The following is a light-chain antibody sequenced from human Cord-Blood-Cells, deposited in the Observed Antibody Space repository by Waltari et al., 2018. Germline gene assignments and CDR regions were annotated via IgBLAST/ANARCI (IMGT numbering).Light chain of an antibody. Sequence: EIVMTQSPPTPPASPGERATLSCRASQSVSSNLAWYQQKPGQAPRLLIYGASTRATGIPARFSGSGSGTEFTLTISSLQSEDFAVYYCQQYNNWPPLTFGGGTKVEIK. J-gene: IGKJ4*01. CDR1: QSVSSN. CDR3: QQYNNWPPLT. V-gene: IGKV3-15*01. CDR2: GAS.